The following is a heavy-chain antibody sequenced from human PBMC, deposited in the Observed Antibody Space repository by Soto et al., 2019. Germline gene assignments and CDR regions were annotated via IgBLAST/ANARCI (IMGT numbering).Heavy chain of an antibody. Sequence: ASVKVSCKASGFTFTSSAVQWVRQARGQRLEWIGWIVVGSGNTNYAQKFQERVTITRDMSTSTAYMELSSLRSEDTAVYYCAADPEYPPGIAVAGTFDPWGQGTLVTVSS. CDR3: AADPEYPPGIAVAGTFDP. CDR2: IVVGSGNT. V-gene: IGHV1-58*01. CDR1: GFTFTSSA. J-gene: IGHJ5*02. D-gene: IGHD6-19*01.